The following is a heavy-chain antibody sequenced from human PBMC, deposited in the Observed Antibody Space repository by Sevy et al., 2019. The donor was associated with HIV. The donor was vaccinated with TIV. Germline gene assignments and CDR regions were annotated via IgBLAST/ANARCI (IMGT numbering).Heavy chain of an antibody. V-gene: IGHV3-7*03. CDR1: GFTFSSYW. J-gene: IGHJ4*02. Sequence: GGSLRLSCAASGFTFSSYWMSWVRQAPGKGLEWVANIKQDGSEKYYVDSVKGRFTISRDNSKNTLYLQMNSLIAEDTAVYYCARGKHISDYYGSFDYWGQGTLVTVSS. CDR3: ARGKHISDYYGSFDY. D-gene: IGHD3-16*01. CDR2: IKQDGSEK.